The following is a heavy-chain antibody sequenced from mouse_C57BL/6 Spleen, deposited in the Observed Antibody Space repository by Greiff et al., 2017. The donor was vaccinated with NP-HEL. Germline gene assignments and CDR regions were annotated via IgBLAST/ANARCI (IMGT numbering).Heavy chain of an antibody. CDR1: GFTFSSYG. V-gene: IGHV5-6*02. CDR3: ARHDYYGSPYWYFDV. D-gene: IGHD1-1*01. J-gene: IGHJ1*03. CDR2: ISSGGSYT. Sequence: DVMLVESGGDLVKPGGSLKLSCAASGFTFSSYGMSWVRQTPDKRLEWVATISSGGSYTYYPDSVKGRFTISRDNAKNTLYLQRSSLKSEDTAMYYWARHDYYGSPYWYFDVWGTGTTVTVSS.